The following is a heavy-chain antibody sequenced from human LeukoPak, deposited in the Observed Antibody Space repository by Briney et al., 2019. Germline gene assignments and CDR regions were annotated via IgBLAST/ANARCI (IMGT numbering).Heavy chain of an antibody. CDR2: INWNGGSP. V-gene: IGHV3-20*04. J-gene: IGHJ6*03. CDR1: GFTFDDYG. D-gene: IGHD6-6*01. Sequence: GGSLRLSCAASGFTFDDYGMSWVRQAPGKGLEWVSGINWNGGSPGYADSVKGRFTISRDNAKNSLYLQMNSLRAEDTALYYCARYSSSSPPYHYMDVWGKGTTVTVSS. CDR3: ARYSSSSPPYHYMDV.